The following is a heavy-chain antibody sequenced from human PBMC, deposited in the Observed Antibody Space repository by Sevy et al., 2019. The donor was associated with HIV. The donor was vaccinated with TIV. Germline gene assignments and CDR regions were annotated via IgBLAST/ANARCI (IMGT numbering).Heavy chain of an antibody. CDR2: IIPILGIA. J-gene: IGHJ3*02. CDR1: GGTFSSYA. Sequence: ASLKVSCKASGGTFSSYAISWVRQAPGQGLEWMGRIIPILGIANYAQKFQGRVTITADKSTSTAYMELSSLRSEDTAVYYCARDLGYDSSGYSYDDALDIWGQGTMVTVSS. CDR3: ARDLGYDSSGYSYDDALDI. D-gene: IGHD3-22*01. V-gene: IGHV1-69*04.